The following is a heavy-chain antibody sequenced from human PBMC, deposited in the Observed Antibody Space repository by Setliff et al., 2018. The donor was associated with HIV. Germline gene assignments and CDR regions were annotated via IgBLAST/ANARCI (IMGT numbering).Heavy chain of an antibody. D-gene: IGHD3-16*01. CDR2: IYHTGTT. CDR1: GGSISSSGNY. CDR3: ARFYDYYGHRLDY. Sequence: SETLSLTCTVSGGSISSSGNYWTWIRQRPGKGLEWIGYIYHTGTTYYHPSLKSRVTIFIDTSKNQFSLRLSSVTAADTAVYYCARFYDYYGHRLDYWGQGTQVTVSS. J-gene: IGHJ4*02. V-gene: IGHV4-39*01.